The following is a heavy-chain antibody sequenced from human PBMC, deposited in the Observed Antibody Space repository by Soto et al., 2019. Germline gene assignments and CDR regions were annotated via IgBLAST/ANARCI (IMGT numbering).Heavy chain of an antibody. V-gene: IGHV4-39*01. Sequence: QLQLQESGPGLVKPSETLSLTCTVSGGSFSSSTYYWGWIRQPPGKGLEWIGSMYSGGNTYYNPSLKSRVTVSVDTSKNHFSLKLTSVTAADTAMYYCARHPYDSTGYYYGAWGQGTLVTVSS. CDR3: ARHPYDSTGYYYGA. J-gene: IGHJ5*02. D-gene: IGHD3-22*01. CDR1: GGSFSSSTYY. CDR2: MYSGGNT.